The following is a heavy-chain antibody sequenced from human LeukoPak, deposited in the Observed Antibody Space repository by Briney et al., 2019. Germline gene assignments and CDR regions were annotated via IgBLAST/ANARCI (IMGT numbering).Heavy chain of an antibody. CDR3: ARGGGFGELLFH. CDR2: IIPIFGTA. J-gene: IGHJ4*02. D-gene: IGHD3-10*01. V-gene: IGHV1-69*01. CDR1: GGTFSSYA. Sequence: SVKVSCKASGGTFSSYAISWMRQAPGQGLEWMGGIIPIFGTANYAQMFQGRVTITADESTSTAYMELSSLRSEDTAVYYCARGGGFGELLFHWGQGTLVTVSS.